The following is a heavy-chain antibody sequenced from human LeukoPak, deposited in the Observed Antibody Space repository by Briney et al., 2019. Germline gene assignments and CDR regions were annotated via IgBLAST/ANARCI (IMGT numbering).Heavy chain of an antibody. V-gene: IGHV4-34*01. D-gene: IGHD1-26*01. CDR1: GGSFSGYY. CDR2: INHSGST. Sequence: KPSETLSLTCAVYGGSFSGYYWSWIRQPPGKGLEWIGGINHSGSTNYNPSLKSRVTISVDTSKNQFSLKLSSVTAADTAVYYCARGLEWELDPYFDYWGQGTLVTVSS. J-gene: IGHJ4*02. CDR3: ARGLEWELDPYFDY.